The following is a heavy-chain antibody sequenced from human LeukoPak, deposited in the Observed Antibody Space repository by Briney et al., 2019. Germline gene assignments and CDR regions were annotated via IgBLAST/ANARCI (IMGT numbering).Heavy chain of an antibody. CDR3: ARGTFGELFDY. CDR2: IYYSGST. CDR1: GGSISSGGYY. V-gene: IGHV4-31*03. D-gene: IGHD3-10*01. J-gene: IGHJ4*02. Sequence: SETLSLTCTVSGGSISSGGYYWSWIPQHPGKSLEWIWYIYYSGSTYYNPSLKGRVTISVDTSKNQFSLKLSSVTAADPAVYYCARGTFGELFDYWGQGPLVTVSS.